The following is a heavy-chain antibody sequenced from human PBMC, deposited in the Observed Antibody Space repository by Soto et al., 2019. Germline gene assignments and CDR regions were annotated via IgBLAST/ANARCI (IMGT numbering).Heavy chain of an antibody. CDR2: INHSGST. Sequence: ETLSLTCAVYGGSFSGYYWSWIRQPPGKGLEWIGEINHSGSTNYNPSLKSRVTISVDTSKNQFSLKLSSVTAADTAVYYCARERGGLIAARPYYFDYWGQGTLVTVSS. J-gene: IGHJ4*02. CDR1: GGSFSGYY. CDR3: ARERGGLIAARPYYFDY. D-gene: IGHD6-6*01. V-gene: IGHV4-34*01.